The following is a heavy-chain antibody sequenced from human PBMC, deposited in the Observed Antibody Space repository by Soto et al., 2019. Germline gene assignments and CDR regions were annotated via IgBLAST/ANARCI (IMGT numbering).Heavy chain of an antibody. D-gene: IGHD4-17*01. Sequence: GGSLRLSCAASGFTFSSYGMHWVRQAPGKGLEWVAVIWYDGSNKYYADSVKGRFTISRDNSKNTLYLQMNSLRAEDTAVYYCALLRAFYGDTFDYWGQGTLVTVSS. CDR1: GFTFSSYG. CDR3: ALLRAFYGDTFDY. CDR2: IWYDGSNK. J-gene: IGHJ4*02. V-gene: IGHV3-33*01.